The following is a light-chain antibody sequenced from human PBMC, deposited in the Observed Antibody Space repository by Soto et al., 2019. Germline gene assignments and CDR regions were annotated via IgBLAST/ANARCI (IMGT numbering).Light chain of an antibody. CDR2: GAS. CDR3: HQYNNWPPWT. V-gene: IGKV3-15*01. Sequence: MTQSPASLSVSTGERATLSCGASQSVSSNLAWYQQKPGQAPRLLIYGASTRATGIPARFSGSGSGTEFTLTISSLQSQDFAVYYCHQYNNWPPWTFGQGTKVDIK. J-gene: IGKJ1*01. CDR1: QSVSSN.